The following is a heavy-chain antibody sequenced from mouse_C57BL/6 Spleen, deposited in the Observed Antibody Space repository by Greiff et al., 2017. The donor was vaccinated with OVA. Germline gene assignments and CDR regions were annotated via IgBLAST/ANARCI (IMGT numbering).Heavy chain of an antibody. CDR1: GFTFSDYY. CDR2: INSDGSST. Sequence: EVQVVESEGGLVQPGSSMKLSCTASGFTFSDYYMAWVSQVPEKGLEWVANINSDGSSTYYLDSLKSRFIISRDNAKNILYLQMCSLKSEDTATYDCAREEGNWDWYFDVWGTGTTVTVSS. V-gene: IGHV5-16*01. J-gene: IGHJ1*03. D-gene: IGHD4-1*01. CDR3: AREEGNWDWYFDV.